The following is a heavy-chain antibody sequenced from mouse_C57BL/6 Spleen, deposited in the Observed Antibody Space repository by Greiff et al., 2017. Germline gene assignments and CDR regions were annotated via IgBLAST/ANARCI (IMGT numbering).Heavy chain of an antibody. CDR1: GYTFTSYW. CDR3: AIIYYDYENAMDY. CDR2: IHPSDSDT. Sequence: QVQLKQPGAELVKPGASVKVSCKASGYTFTSYWMHWVKQRPGQGLEWIGRIHPSDSDTNYNQKFKGKATLTVDKSSSTAYMQLSSLTSEDSAVYYCAIIYYDYENAMDYWGQGTSVTVSS. D-gene: IGHD2-4*01. J-gene: IGHJ4*01. V-gene: IGHV1-74*01.